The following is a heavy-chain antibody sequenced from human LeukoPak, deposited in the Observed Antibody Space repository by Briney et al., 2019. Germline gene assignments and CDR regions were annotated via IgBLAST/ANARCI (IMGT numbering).Heavy chain of an antibody. Sequence: GRSLRLAWVASAFTFDEHAMHWVRQAQGEGLEWVACISCISVALAYADCVKGGFTISTDNDTNSLYMQINSLRVEDTALYYCARDRGRYSSNWDASVYWGQGTLVTVSS. CDR3: ARDRGRYSSNWDASVY. CDR2: ISCISVAL. V-gene: IGHV3-9*01. D-gene: IGHD6-13*01. CDR1: AFTFDEHA. J-gene: IGHJ4*02.